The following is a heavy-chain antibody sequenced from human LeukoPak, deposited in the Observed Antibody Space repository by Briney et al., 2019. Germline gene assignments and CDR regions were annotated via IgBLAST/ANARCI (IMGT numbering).Heavy chain of an antibody. J-gene: IGHJ4*02. CDR3: ARHYGYNYFDY. CDR2: INPSGGST. D-gene: IGHD5-18*01. Sequence: APVKVSCKASGFTFTSYYMHWVRQAPGQGLEWMGIINPSGGSTSYAQKFQGRVTMTRDTSTSTVYMELSSLRSEDTAVRYCARHYGYNYFDYWGQGTLVTVSS. V-gene: IGHV1-46*01. CDR1: GFTFTSYY.